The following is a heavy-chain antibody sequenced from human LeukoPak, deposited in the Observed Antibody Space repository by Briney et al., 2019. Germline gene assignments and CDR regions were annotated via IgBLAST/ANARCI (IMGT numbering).Heavy chain of an antibody. J-gene: IGHJ3*02. CDR2: IIPFFGTT. V-gene: IGHV1-69*05. CDR1: GGTLSNYA. D-gene: IGHD2-2*01. CDR3: ARTKACSSTTCYPHDAFDM. Sequence: ASVKVSCKASGGTLSNYAISWVRQAPGQGLEWMGGIIPFFGTTNYAQKFLGRVTITMDESTSTAYMELSSLRSEDTAVYYCARTKACSSTTCYPHDAFDMWGQGTMVTVSS.